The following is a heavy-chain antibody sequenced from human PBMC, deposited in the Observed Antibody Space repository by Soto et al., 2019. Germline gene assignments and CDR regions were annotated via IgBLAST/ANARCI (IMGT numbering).Heavy chain of an antibody. Sequence: SETLSLTCSVSGGSVSSGSFYWSWIRQPPGKGLEWIGYSLYSGSTKYNPSLESRVAISIDTSKNQLSLKLRSVTAADTAVYYCAREKRAYSYSFDYWGQGTLVTVSS. V-gene: IGHV4-61*01. D-gene: IGHD5-18*01. CDR1: GGSVSSGSFY. CDR2: SLYSGST. CDR3: AREKRAYSYSFDY. J-gene: IGHJ4*02.